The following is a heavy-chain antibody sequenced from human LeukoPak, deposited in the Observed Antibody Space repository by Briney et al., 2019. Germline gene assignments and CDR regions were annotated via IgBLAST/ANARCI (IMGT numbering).Heavy chain of an antibody. Sequence: GGSLRLSCAASGFIFSSYGMHWVRQAPGKGLERVAFIRYDGNKKYYADSVKGRFTISIDKSKNTLYLQMNSLRDEDTAVYYCAKLGEYFDWFLVDYWGQGTLVTVSS. CDR3: AKLGEYFDWFLVDY. V-gene: IGHV3-30*02. D-gene: IGHD3-9*01. CDR2: IRYDGNKK. J-gene: IGHJ4*02. CDR1: GFIFSSYG.